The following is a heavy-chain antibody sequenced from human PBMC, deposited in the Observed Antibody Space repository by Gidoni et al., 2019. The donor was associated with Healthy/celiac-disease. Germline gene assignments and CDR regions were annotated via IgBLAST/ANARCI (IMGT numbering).Heavy chain of an antibody. V-gene: IGHV3-48*01. J-gene: IGHJ4*02. CDR1: GCTFSSYS. D-gene: IGHD3-10*01. CDR3: ARYYYGSGSFHDY. CDR2: ISSSSSTI. Sequence: EVQLVESGGGLVQPGGSLRLSCAASGCTFSSYSMNWVRQAPGKGLEWVSYISSSSSTIYYADSVKGRFTISRDNAKNSLYLQMNSLRAEDTAVYYCARYYYGSGSFHDYWGQGTLVTVSS.